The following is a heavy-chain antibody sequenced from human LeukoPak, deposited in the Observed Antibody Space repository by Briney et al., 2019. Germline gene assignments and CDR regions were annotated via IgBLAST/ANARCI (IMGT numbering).Heavy chain of an antibody. CDR1: GFTFSICV. CDR2: ISGSGKSA. D-gene: IGHD2-2*01. J-gene: IGHJ4*02. V-gene: IGHV3-23*01. Sequence: GGSLRLSCATSGFTFSICVMAWVRQAPGKGREWVSSISGSGKSAYDADSVKGRFTITRDNSMNTLFLQMSTLSADDTAVSFCATRHCSPTHCYGFDYWGQGTMVTVSS. CDR3: ATRHCSPTHCYGFDY.